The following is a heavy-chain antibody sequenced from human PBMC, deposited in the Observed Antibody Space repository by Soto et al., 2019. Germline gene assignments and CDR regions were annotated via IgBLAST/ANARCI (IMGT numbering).Heavy chain of an antibody. Sequence: ASVKVSCKASGYTFTSYGISWVRQAPGQGLEWMGWISAYNGNTNYAQKLQGRVTMTTDTSTSTAYMELRSLRSDDTAVYYCARVLGQGIPMKVGISFDFGGKGTRATVS. CDR3: ARVLGQGIPMKVGISFDF. V-gene: IGHV1-18*04. CDR2: ISAYNGNT. D-gene: IGHD3-22*01. CDR1: GYTFTSYG. J-gene: IGHJ3*01.